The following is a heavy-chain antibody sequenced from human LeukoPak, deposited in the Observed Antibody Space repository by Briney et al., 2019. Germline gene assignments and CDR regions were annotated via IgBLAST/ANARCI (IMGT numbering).Heavy chain of an antibody. CDR1: GYTLTELS. J-gene: IGHJ6*02. V-gene: IGHV1-24*01. D-gene: IGHD3-10*01. Sequence: ASVKVSCKVSGYTLTELSMHWVRQAPGKGLEWMGGFDPEDGETLYAQKFQGRVSMTEDTSTDTAYMELSSLRSEDTAVNYCATDQRGAGLGFRYGSGSYNGMDVWGQGTTVTVSS. CDR2: FDPEDGET. CDR3: ATDQRGAGLGFRYGSGSYNGMDV.